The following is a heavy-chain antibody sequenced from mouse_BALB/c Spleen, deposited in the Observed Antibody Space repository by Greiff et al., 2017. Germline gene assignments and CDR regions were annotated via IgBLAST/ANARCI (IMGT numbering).Heavy chain of an antibody. D-gene: IGHD3-1*01. CDR1: GFNIKDTY. CDR2: IDPANGNT. Sequence: VQLQQSGAELVKPGASVKLSCTASGFNIKDTYMHWVKQRPEQGLEWIGRIDPANGNTKYDPKFQGKATITADTSSNTAYLQLSSLTAEDTAVYYCAREHGLAYWGQGTLVTVAA. J-gene: IGHJ3*01. V-gene: IGHV14-3*02. CDR3: AREHGLAY.